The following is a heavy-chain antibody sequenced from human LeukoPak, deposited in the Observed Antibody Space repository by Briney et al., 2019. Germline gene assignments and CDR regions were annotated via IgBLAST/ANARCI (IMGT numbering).Heavy chain of an antibody. CDR1: GGTFSSYA. Sequence: VASVKVSCKASGGTFSSYAISWVRQAPGQGLEWMGGIIPIFGTANYAQKFQGRVTMTTDTSTSTAYMELRSLRSDDTAVYYCASTLRFLEWLRYWGQGTLVTVSS. J-gene: IGHJ4*02. V-gene: IGHV1-69*05. CDR3: ASTLRFLEWLRY. D-gene: IGHD3-3*01. CDR2: IIPIFGTA.